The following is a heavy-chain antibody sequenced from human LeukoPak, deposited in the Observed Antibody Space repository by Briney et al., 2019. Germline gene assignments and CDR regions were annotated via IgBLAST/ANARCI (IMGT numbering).Heavy chain of an antibody. CDR2: ISGSGGST. J-gene: IGHJ4*02. Sequence: AGGSLRLSCAAFGFTFSSYAMSWVRQAPGKGLEWVSAISGSGGSTYYADSVKGRFTISRDNSKNTLYLQMNSLRAEDTAVYYCAKDSARYWNDLDYFDYWGQGTLVTVSS. CDR1: GFTFSSYA. V-gene: IGHV3-23*01. CDR3: AKDSARYWNDLDYFDY. D-gene: IGHD1-1*01.